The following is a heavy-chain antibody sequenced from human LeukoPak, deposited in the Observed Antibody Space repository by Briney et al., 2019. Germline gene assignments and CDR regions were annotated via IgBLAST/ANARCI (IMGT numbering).Heavy chain of an antibody. V-gene: IGHV1-69*13. CDR2: IIPIFGTA. J-gene: IGHJ1*01. CDR1: AGTFSSYA. CDR3: ASDNYYGSGSYLYRAEYFQH. D-gene: IGHD3-10*01. Sequence: ASVKVSCKASAGTFSSYAISWVRQAPGQGLEWMGGIIPIFGTANYAQKFQGRVTITADESTSTAYMELSSLRSEDTAVYYCASDNYYGSGSYLYRAEYFQHWGQGTLVTVSS.